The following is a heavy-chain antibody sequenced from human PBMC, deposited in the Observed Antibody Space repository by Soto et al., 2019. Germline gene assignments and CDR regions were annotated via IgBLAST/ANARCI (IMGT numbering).Heavy chain of an antibody. V-gene: IGHV3-33*01. CDR1: GFTFSNYA. CDR3: ARGHDSGDYLDDDYYMDV. J-gene: IGHJ6*03. D-gene: IGHD4-17*01. Sequence: QVQLVESGGDVVQPGRSLRLSCAASGFTFSNYAMHWVRQAPGKGLEWLAVIWGDGSNKYYADSVKGRFTISRDNPKNTLYLEMNSLRAEDTAGYYCARGHDSGDYLDDDYYMDVWGEGTTVTVSS. CDR2: IWGDGSNK.